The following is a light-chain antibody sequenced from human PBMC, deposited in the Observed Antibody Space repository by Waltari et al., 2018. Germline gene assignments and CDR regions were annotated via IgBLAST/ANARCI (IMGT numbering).Light chain of an antibody. J-gene: IGKJ1*01. CDR1: QTISRS. V-gene: IGKV3-15*01. CDR2: GAS. Sequence: ETVVTQSPATLSVSPRERATLSCRTSQTISRSLAWYQQKPGQAPRLVIYGASIRATGIPPRFSGSGSETEFALTISGLQSEDFAVYYCQQYNNWPPGTFGQGTKVEI. CDR3: QQYNNWPPGT.